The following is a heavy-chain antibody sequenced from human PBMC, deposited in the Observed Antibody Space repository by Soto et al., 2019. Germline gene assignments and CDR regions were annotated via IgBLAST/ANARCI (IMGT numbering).Heavy chain of an antibody. CDR3: AKDVIVVVVAALRNDAFDI. D-gene: IGHD2-15*01. CDR1: GFTFSSYA. Sequence: GSLRLSCAASGFTFSSYAMSWVRQSPGKGLEWVSAISGSGGSTYYADSVKGRFTISRDNSKNTLYLQMNSLRAEDTAVYYCAKDVIVVVVAALRNDAFDIWGQGTMVTVSS. V-gene: IGHV3-23*01. J-gene: IGHJ3*02. CDR2: ISGSGGST.